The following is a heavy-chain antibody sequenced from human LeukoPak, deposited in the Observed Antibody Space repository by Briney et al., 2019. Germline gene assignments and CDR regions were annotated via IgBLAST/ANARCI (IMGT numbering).Heavy chain of an antibody. CDR2: IYYSGST. Sequence: SETRSLTCTVSGGSISSSSYYWGWIRQPPGKGLEWIGSIYYSGSTYYNPSLKSRVTISVDTSKNQFSLKLSSVTAADTAVYYCARHECSSTSCYSLSWFDPWGQGTLVTVSS. CDR3: ARHECSSTSCYSLSWFDP. V-gene: IGHV4-39*01. CDR1: GGSISSSSYY. D-gene: IGHD2-2*01. J-gene: IGHJ5*02.